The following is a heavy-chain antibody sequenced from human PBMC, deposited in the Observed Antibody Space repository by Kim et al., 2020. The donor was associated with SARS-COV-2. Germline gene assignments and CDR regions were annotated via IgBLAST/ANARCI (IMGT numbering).Heavy chain of an antibody. CDR3: TKDDTPAHQLFYFDL. D-gene: IGHD2-2*01. V-gene: IGHV3-9*01. CDR2: ISWNGGSI. J-gene: IGHJ4*01. CDR1: GFTFDDYA. Sequence: GGSLRLSCAASGFTFDDYAMHWVRQAPGKGLEWVSGISWNGGSIEYSDSVKGRFTISRDNAKNSLYLQMNSLRGEDTALYYCTKDDTPAHQLFYFDLWG.